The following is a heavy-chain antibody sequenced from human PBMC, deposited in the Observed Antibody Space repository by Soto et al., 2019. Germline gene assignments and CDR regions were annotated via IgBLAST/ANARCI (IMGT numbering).Heavy chain of an antibody. CDR3: AREMGLVDILTGYNRVSWFDP. CDR2: IYYSGST. D-gene: IGHD3-9*01. Sequence: SETLSLTCTVSGGSISSGGYYWSWIRQHPGKGLEWIGHIYYSGSTYYNPSLKSRVTISVDTSKNQFSLKLSSVTAADTAVYYCAREMGLVDILTGYNRVSWFDPWGQGTLVTVSS. V-gene: IGHV4-31*03. J-gene: IGHJ5*02. CDR1: GGSISSGGYY.